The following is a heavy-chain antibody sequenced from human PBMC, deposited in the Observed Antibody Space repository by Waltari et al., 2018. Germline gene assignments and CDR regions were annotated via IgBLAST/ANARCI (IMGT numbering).Heavy chain of an antibody. Sequence: QVQLQESGPGLVKPSETLSLTCAVSGYSISSGYYWGWIRQPPGKGLEWIGSIYHSGSTYYNPSLKSRVTISVDTSKNQFSLKLSSVTAADTAVYYCARTIAAAVYYYYGMDVWGQGTTVTVSS. J-gene: IGHJ6*02. CDR1: GYSISSGYY. V-gene: IGHV4-38-2*01. D-gene: IGHD6-13*01. CDR3: ARTIAAAVYYYYGMDV. CDR2: IYHSGST.